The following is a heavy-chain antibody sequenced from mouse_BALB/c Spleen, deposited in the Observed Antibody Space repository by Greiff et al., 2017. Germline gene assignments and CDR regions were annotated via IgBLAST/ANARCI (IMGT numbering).Heavy chain of an antibody. J-gene: IGHJ2*01. CDR3: TRYGSSYHYFDY. V-gene: IGHV1-5*01. CDR2: IYPGNSDT. CDR1: GYTFTSYW. Sequence: EVQLQQSGTVLARPGASVKMSCKASGYTFTSYWMHWVKQRPGQGLEWIGAIYPGNSDTSYNQKFKGKAKLTAVTSTSTAYMELSSLTNEDSAVYYCTRYGSSYHYFDYWGQGTTLTVSS. D-gene: IGHD1-1*01.